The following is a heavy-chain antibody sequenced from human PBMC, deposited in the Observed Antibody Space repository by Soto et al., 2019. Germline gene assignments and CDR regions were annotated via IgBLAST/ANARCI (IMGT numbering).Heavy chain of an antibody. CDR2: ISSSSSYI. V-gene: IGHV3-21*01. Sequence: GGSLRLSCSASGFPFSGYGMNGGGQAPGKGLEWVSSISSSSSYIYYADSVKGRFTISRDNAKNSLYLQMNSLRAEDTAVYYCARDVRIVGATHWFDPWGQGTPVTVSS. CDR3: ARDVRIVGATHWFDP. CDR1: GFPFSGYG. D-gene: IGHD1-26*01. J-gene: IGHJ5*02.